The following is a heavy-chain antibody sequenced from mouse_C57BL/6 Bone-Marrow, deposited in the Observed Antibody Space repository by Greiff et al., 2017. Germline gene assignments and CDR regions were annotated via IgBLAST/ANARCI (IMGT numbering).Heavy chain of an antibody. Sequence: VLLQQPGAELVMPGASVKLSCKASGYTFTSYWMHWVKQRPGQGLEWIAEIDPSDSYTYYNHKLKGKFTFTGDNSSITAYLQLSSLTSEDSAVYYCARGPGDAMDYWGQGTSVTVSS. D-gene: IGHD3-3*01. CDR2: IDPSDSYT. J-gene: IGHJ4*01. V-gene: IGHV1-69*01. CDR3: ARGPGDAMDY. CDR1: GYTFTSYW.